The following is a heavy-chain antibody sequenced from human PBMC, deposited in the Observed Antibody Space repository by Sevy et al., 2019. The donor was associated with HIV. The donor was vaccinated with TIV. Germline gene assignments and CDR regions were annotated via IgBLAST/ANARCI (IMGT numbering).Heavy chain of an antibody. CDR2: INSDGSST. Sequence: GGSLRLSCAASGFTFSTYWMHWVRQAPGKGLVWVSHINSDGSSTSYADSVKGRFTISRDNAKNTLYQQMNSLRAEDAAVYYWAKKAGHGSGSYYWYFDLWGRGTLVTVSS. D-gene: IGHD3-10*01. CDR1: GFTFSTYW. CDR3: AKKAGHGSGSYYWYFDL. J-gene: IGHJ2*01. V-gene: IGHV3-74*01.